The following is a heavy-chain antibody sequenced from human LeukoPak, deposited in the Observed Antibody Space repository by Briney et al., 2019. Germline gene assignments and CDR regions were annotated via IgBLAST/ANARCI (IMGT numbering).Heavy chain of an antibody. CDR1: GFTFSSSW. CDR3: ARDLEQWLVQGAFDY. V-gene: IGHV3-7*01. Sequence: QPGGSLRLSCAASGFTFSSSWMTWVRQAPGKGLEYVANIKEDGTEKYYVDSVKGRFTISRDNAKNSLYLQMSSLRAEDTAVYYCARDLEQWLVQGAFDYWGQGTLVTVSS. J-gene: IGHJ4*02. D-gene: IGHD6-19*01. CDR2: IKEDGTEK.